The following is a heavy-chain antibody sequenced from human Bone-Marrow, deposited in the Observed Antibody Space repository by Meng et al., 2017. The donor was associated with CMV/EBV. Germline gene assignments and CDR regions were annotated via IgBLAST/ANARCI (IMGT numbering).Heavy chain of an antibody. CDR2: IKQDGSEK. Sequence: GESLKISCAASGFTFSSYWMTWVRQAPGKGLEWVANIKQDGSEKYYVDSVKGRFTISRDNAKNSLYLQMNSLRADDTAVYYCARSTGTTGLWGQGTLVTVSS. CDR3: ARSTGTTGL. J-gene: IGHJ4*02. D-gene: IGHD1-7*01. V-gene: IGHV3-7*01. CDR1: GFTFSSYW.